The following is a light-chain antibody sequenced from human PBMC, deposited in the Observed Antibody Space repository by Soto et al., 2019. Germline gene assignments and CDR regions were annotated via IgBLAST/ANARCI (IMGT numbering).Light chain of an antibody. CDR2: DAS. Sequence: EIVMTQSASTLSWSPGERATLSWRASQSVSSYLAWYQQKPGQAPRLLIYDASNRATGIPARFSGSGSGTDFTLTISSLETEDFAVYYCQQRSNWLLTFGPGTKVDIK. CDR1: QSVSSY. V-gene: IGKV3-11*01. CDR3: QQRSNWLLT. J-gene: IGKJ3*01.